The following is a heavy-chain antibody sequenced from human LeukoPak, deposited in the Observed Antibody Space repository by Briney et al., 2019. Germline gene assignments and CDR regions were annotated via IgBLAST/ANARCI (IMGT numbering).Heavy chain of an antibody. CDR3: ARGRSSNWFDP. D-gene: IGHD3-10*01. CDR1: GFTFSSYE. CDR2: ISSSGSTI. Sequence: GGSLRLSCVASGFTFSSYEMNWVRQAPGKGLEWVSYISSSGSTIYYADSVKGRFTISRDNAKNSLYLQMNSLRAEDTAVYYCARGRSSNWFDPWGQGTLVTVSS. V-gene: IGHV3-48*03. J-gene: IGHJ5*02.